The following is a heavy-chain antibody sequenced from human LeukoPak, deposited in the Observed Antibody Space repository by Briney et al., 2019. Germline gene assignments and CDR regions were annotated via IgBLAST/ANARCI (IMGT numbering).Heavy chain of an antibody. J-gene: IGHJ4*02. Sequence: GGSLRLSCAASGFTFSSYSMNWVRQAPGKGLAWVSSISGSSDYIYYADSLKGRFTISRDNAKNSLYLQMNSLRAEDTAVYYCASRYSSSCFDYWGQGTLVTVSS. CDR2: ISGSSDYI. V-gene: IGHV3-21*04. CDR3: ASRYSSSCFDY. D-gene: IGHD6-13*01. CDR1: GFTFSSYS.